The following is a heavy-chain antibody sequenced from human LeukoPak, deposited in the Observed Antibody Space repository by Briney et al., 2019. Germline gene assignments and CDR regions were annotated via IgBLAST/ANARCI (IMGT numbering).Heavy chain of an antibody. V-gene: IGHV4-4*09. CDR2: IFISGGT. CDR1: GGSISNYF. Sequence: PSETLSLTCTVSGGSISNYFWGWIRQPPGKGLEWIGYIFISGGTNYYPSLKSRVTMSEDRSKNQSSLELSSVTAADTAVYYCARLADTTVANYYLDYWGQGTLVTVSS. CDR3: ARLADTTVANYYLDY. J-gene: IGHJ4*02. D-gene: IGHD1-26*01.